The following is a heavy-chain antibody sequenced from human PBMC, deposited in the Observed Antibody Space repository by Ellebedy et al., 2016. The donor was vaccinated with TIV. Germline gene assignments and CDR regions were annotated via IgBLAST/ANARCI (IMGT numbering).Heavy chain of an antibody. CDR3: AKDSSSWYVGWFDP. Sequence: GGSLRLSXAASGFTFDDYAMHWVRQAPGKGLEWVSGISWNSGSIGYADSVKGRFTISRDNAKNSLYLQMNSLRAEDTALYYCAKDSSSWYVGWFDPWGQGTLVTVSS. CDR2: ISWNSGSI. J-gene: IGHJ5*02. D-gene: IGHD6-13*01. V-gene: IGHV3-9*01. CDR1: GFTFDDYA.